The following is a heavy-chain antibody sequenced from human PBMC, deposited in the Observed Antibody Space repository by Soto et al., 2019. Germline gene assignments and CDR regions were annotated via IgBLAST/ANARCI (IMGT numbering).Heavy chain of an antibody. CDR1: GDSITSVGYT. Sequence: SSETLSLTCAVSGDSITSVGYTWSWIRQPPGKALEWIGYIYHTGTTYYTAALKSRVTISLDRSKNRISLSLNSVTAADTAVYYCAATVFGEYSHYALDVWGQGTTVTVSS. J-gene: IGHJ6*02. V-gene: IGHV4-30-2*01. CDR3: AATVFGEYSHYALDV. CDR2: IYHTGTT. D-gene: IGHD3-3*01.